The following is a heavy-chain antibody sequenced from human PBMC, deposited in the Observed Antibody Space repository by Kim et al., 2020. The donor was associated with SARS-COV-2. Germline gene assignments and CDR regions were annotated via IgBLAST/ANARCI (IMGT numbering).Heavy chain of an antibody. CDR3: AREPEQQLPYTPFDY. J-gene: IGHJ4*02. D-gene: IGHD6-13*01. CDR1: GDSVSSNSAA. V-gene: IGHV6-1*01. Sequence: SQTLSLTCAISGDSVSSNSAAWNWIRQSPSRGLEWLGRTYYRSKWFNDYAVYVKSRITIKSDTSKNQFSLQLNSVTPEDTAVYYCAREPEQQLPYTPFDYWGQGTLVTVSS. CDR2: TYYRSKWFN.